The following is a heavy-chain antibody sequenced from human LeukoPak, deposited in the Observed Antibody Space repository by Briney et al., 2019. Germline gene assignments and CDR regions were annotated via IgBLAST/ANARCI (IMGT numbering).Heavy chain of an antibody. V-gene: IGHV3-23*01. Sequence: GGSLRLSCAASGFTVSNNYMTRVRQAPGKGLEWVSAISGSGGSTYYADSVKGRFTISRDNSKNTLYLQMNSLRAEDTAVYYCAKDPERVVVVPAASDSAYYYYGMDVWGQGTTVTVSS. CDR2: ISGSGGST. CDR3: AKDPERVVVVPAASDSAYYYYGMDV. CDR1: GFTVSNNY. J-gene: IGHJ6*02. D-gene: IGHD2-2*01.